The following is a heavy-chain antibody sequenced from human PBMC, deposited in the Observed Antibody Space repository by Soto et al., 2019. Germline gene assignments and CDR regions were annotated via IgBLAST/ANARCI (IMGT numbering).Heavy chain of an antibody. CDR3: ARANLGYCSSTSCYDFDY. CDR1: GYTLTGYY. CDR2: INPNSGGT. Sequence: ASVKVSCKASGYTLTGYYMHWVRQAPGQGLEWMGWINPNSGGTNYAQKFQGWVTMTRDTSISTAYMELSRLRSDDTAVYYCARANLGYCSSTSCYDFDYWGQGTLVTVSS. J-gene: IGHJ4*02. D-gene: IGHD2-2*01. V-gene: IGHV1-2*04.